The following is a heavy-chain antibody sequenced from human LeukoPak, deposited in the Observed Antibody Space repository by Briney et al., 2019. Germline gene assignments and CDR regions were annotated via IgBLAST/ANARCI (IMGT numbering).Heavy chain of an antibody. V-gene: IGHV4-38-2*01. CDR2: IYHSGST. CDR1: GFTFSSYE. D-gene: IGHD2-15*01. Sequence: GSLRLSCAASGFTFSSYEMNWIRQPPGKGLEWIGSIYHSGSTYYNPSLKSRVTISVDTSKNQFSLKLSSVTAADTAVYYCARVWGDCSGGSCYQPPYNWFDPWGQGTLVTVSS. CDR3: ARVWGDCSGGSCYQPPYNWFDP. J-gene: IGHJ5*02.